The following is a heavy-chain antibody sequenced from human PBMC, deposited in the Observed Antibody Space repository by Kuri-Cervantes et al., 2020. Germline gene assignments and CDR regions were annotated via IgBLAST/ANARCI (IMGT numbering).Heavy chain of an antibody. D-gene: IGHD7-27*01. J-gene: IGHJ6*02. V-gene: IGHV1-69*13. CDR1: GGTFSSYA. Sequence: AVKVSCKASGGTFSSYAISWVRQAPGQGLEWMGGIIPIFGTANYAQKFQGRVTITADESTSKAYMELSSLRSEDTAVYYCARERITGDVYNYYGMDVWGQGTTVTVSS. CDR3: ARERITGDVYNYYGMDV. CDR2: IIPIFGTA.